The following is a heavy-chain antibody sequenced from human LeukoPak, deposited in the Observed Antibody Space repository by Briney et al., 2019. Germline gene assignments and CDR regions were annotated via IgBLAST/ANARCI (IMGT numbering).Heavy chain of an antibody. J-gene: IGHJ2*01. CDR2: MDPNSGDT. CDR3: ARPPGNCGGAAKRPGSCYYWYFDL. CDR1: GYTFASYE. D-gene: IGHD2-21*01. V-gene: IGHV1-8*01. Sequence: DSVKVSRKASGYTFASYEINWVRQVTGQGLEWMGWMDPNSGDTAYAQNFQGRVTMTRDTSISTAYMELSGLTSGDAAVYYCARPPGNCGGAAKRPGSCYYWYFDLWGRGTLVTVSS.